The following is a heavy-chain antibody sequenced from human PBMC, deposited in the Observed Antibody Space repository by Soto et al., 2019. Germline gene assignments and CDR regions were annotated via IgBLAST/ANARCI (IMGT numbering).Heavy chain of an antibody. V-gene: IGHV4-30-4*07. CDR1: GGTISTGGYT. J-gene: IGHJ6*02. D-gene: IGHD3-10*01. CDR3: VRQGIGAQHGLVDV. Sequence: SETLSLTCDVSGGTISTGGYTWAWIRQPPGKGLEWIGHIYQGGNPCYNPSLESRVTISVDTSKNQLSLKLRSVTAADTAVYYCVRQGIGAQHGLVDVWGQGTTVTVS. CDR2: IYQGGNP.